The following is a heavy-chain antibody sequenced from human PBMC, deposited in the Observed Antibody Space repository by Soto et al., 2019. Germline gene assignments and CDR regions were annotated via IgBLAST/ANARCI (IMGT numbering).Heavy chain of an antibody. CDR1: AFTVRSNY. J-gene: IGHJ4*02. Sequence: EVQLVETGGGLIQPGGSLRLSCAASAFTVRSNYMSWVRQAPGKGLEWVSTISSDGGTYYTDSVKGRFAISRDNSKNTLYRQMNSRTAEDTAVYYCARDVMSVAGSADYCGQGTLVTVSS. CDR2: ISSDGGT. D-gene: IGHD6-19*01. CDR3: ARDVMSVAGSADY. V-gene: IGHV3-53*02.